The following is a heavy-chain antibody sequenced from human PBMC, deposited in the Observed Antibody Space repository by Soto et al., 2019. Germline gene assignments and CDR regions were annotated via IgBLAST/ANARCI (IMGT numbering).Heavy chain of an antibody. CDR2: ISGSGGTT. J-gene: IGHJ4*02. Sequence: SGGSLRLSCAASGFTFSSYAMSWVRRAPGKGLEWVSAISGSGGTTYYADSVKGRFTISRDNSKNTLYLQMNSLRAEDTAVYYCAKAGGPMVRGAAFYFDFWGQGTLVTVCS. CDR3: AKAGGPMVRGAAFYFDF. CDR1: GFTFSSYA. D-gene: IGHD3-10*01. V-gene: IGHV3-23*01.